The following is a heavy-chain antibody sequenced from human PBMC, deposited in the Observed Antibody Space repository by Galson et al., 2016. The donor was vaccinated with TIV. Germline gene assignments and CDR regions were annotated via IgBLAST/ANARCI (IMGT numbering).Heavy chain of an antibody. CDR2: VSSSGRFM. D-gene: IGHD5-12*01. V-gene: IGHV3-21*01. CDR1: GFSFIHYS. Sequence: SLRLSCAGFGFSFIHYSVNWVRQAPGKGLEWVASVSSSGRFMYYADSVKGRFTISRDNSKNTLYLHMNSLRVEDTAVYYCARMFGLDSGYDAWGQGTLVTVSS. CDR3: ARMFGLDSGYDA. J-gene: IGHJ5*02.